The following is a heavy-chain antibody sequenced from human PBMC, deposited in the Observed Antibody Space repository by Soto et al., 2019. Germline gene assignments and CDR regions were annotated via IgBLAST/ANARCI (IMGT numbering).Heavy chain of an antibody. J-gene: IGHJ6*02. CDR3: GGGRAAAGTTYYYYGMDV. V-gene: IGHV3-48*03. Sequence: PGGSLRLSCAASGFTFSSYEMNWVRQAPGKGLEWVSYISSSGSTIYYADSVKGRFTISRDNAKNSLYLQMNSLRAEDTAVYYCGGGRAAAGTTYYYYGMDVWGQGPTVTVYS. D-gene: IGHD6-13*01. CDR2: ISSSGSTI. CDR1: GFTFSSYE.